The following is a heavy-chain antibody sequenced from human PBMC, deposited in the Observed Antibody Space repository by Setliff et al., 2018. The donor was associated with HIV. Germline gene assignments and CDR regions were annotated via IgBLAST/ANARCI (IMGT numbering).Heavy chain of an antibody. V-gene: IGHV4-59*01. CDR2: IYYSGST. CDR1: GGSISSYY. CDR3: ARPSAGGGYNYWYFDL. Sequence: KPSETLSLTCTVSGGSISSYYWSWIRQPPGKGLEWIGYIYYSGSTNYNPSLKSRVTISVDTSKNQFSLKLSSVTAADTAVYYCARPSAGGGYNYWYFDLWGRGTLVTVSS. J-gene: IGHJ2*01. D-gene: IGHD5-12*01.